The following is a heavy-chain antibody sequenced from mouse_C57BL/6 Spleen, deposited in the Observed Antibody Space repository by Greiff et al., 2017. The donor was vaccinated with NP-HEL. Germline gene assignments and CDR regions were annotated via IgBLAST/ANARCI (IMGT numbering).Heavy chain of an antibody. CDR2: ISYDGSN. J-gene: IGHJ3*01. CDR3: ERGRDYDWCAY. CDR1: GYSITSGCY. Sequence: ESGPGLVKPSQSLSLTCSVTGYSITSGCYWNWIRQFPGNKLEWMDYISYDGSNNYNPSLKNRNSITRDTSKNQLFLKLNSVTTGETATYYSERGRDYDWCAYWGQGTLVTVSA. V-gene: IGHV3-6*01. D-gene: IGHD2-4*01.